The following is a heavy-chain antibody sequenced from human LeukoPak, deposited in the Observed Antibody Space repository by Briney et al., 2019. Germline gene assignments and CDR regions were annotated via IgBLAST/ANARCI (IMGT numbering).Heavy chain of an antibody. J-gene: IGHJ4*02. Sequence: SETLSLTCTVSGYSINSAYYWGWIRQPPGKGLEWIGSVYHGGSTYYNPSLRSRVTISIDASKNQFSLKLTSLTAADTAMYYCARVVGAGLYYFDFWGQGTLVTVSS. CDR1: GYSINSAYY. V-gene: IGHV4-38-2*02. CDR2: VYHGGST. D-gene: IGHD1-26*01. CDR3: ARVVGAGLYYFDF.